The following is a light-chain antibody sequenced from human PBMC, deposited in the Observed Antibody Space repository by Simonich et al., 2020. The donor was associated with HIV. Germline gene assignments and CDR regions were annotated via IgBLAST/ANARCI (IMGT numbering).Light chain of an antibody. CDR1: QDIANY. J-gene: IGKJ2*01. V-gene: IGKV1-33*01. CDR3: QQYDNLPYT. Sequence: DIQMTQSPSSLSASVGDRVTITCQASQDIANYLNWYQQKPGKAPKPLIFDASNLETGVPSRFSGNASGTDFTFTITSLRPEDIATYYCQQYDNLPYTFGQGTKLEIK. CDR2: DAS.